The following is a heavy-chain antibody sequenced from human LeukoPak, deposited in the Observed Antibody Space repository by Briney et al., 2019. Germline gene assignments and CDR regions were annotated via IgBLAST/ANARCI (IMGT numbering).Heavy chain of an antibody. V-gene: IGHV4-38-2*01. D-gene: IGHD6-13*01. CDR1: GYSIIRGYY. CDR3: ARLAAAAGDF. J-gene: IGHJ4*02. CDR2: IYHSGST. Sequence: SETLSLTCAVSGYSIIRGYYWGWIRQPPGKGLEGIGSIYHSGSTYYNSSLKSRVTISGDTSKNQFSLKLSSVAAADTAVYYCARLAAAAGDFWGQGTLITVSS.